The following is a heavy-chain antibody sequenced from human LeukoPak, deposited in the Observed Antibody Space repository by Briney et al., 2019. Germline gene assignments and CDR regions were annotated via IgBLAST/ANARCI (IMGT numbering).Heavy chain of an antibody. CDR3: AKDDAWLQFGD. D-gene: IGHD5-24*01. CDR1: GFTFSSYE. V-gene: IGHV3-23*01. J-gene: IGHJ4*02. Sequence: GGSLRLSCAASGFTFSSYEMNWVRQAPGKGLEWVSGISPNGVITYYADSVKGRFTISRDNSKGTVYLQMNSLRPEDTAVYYCAKDDAWLQFGDWGRGTLVTVSS. CDR2: ISPNGVIT.